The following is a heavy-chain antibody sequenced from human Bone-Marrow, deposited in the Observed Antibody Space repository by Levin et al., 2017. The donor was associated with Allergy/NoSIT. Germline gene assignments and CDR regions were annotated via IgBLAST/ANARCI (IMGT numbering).Heavy chain of an antibody. D-gene: IGHD6-19*01. J-gene: IGHJ2*01. V-gene: IGHV3-20*01. CDR1: RFTFDDYD. Sequence: GESLKISCAASRFTFDDYDMSWVRQVPGKGLEWVSGINWNGDSTGYADSVKGRFTISRDNAKNSLYLQMNSLRAEDTALYHCARHSSGWGSYYYFDLWGRSTLVTVSS. CDR3: ARHSSGWGSYYYFDL. CDR2: INWNGDST.